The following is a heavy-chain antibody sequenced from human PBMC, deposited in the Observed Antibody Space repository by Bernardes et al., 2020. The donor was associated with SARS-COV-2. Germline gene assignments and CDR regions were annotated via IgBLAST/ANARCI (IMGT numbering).Heavy chain of an antibody. Sequence: ASVKVSCEASGYTFTNYYMHWVRQAPGQGLEWMGLIDPSAGTTTYIQKFQGRVTMTRDTSTSTVYMEVRSLRAEDTAVYYCARRYSTNWAHDCWGQGTLVTVSS. CDR1: GYTFTNYY. V-gene: IGHV1-46*01. J-gene: IGHJ4*02. D-gene: IGHD6-13*01. CDR2: IDPSAGTT. CDR3: ARRYSTNWAHDC.